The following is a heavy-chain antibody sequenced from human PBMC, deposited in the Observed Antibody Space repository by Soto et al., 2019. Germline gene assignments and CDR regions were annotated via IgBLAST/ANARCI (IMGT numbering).Heavy chain of an antibody. CDR2: INHSGST. V-gene: IGHV4-34*01. Sequence: SETLSLTCAVYGGSFSGYYWSWIRQPPGKGLEWIGEINHSGSTNYNPSLKSRVTISVDTSKNQFSLKLSSVTAADTAVYYCASLYYYDSSGSYWGQGTLVTVSS. CDR1: GGSFSGYY. J-gene: IGHJ4*02. CDR3: ASLYYYDSSGSY. D-gene: IGHD3-22*01.